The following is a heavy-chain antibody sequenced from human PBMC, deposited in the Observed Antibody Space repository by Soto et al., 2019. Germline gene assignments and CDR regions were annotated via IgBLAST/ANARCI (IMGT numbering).Heavy chain of an antibody. J-gene: IGHJ4*02. V-gene: IGHV3-7*03. CDR3: VKDGGYCSSSSCYAPRNHYFDS. D-gene: IGHD2-2*01. CDR2: IKFDGSVK. CDR1: GFTFSDYW. Sequence: QPRGSLRLACAASGFTFSDYWMSWVRQAPGKGPEWVANIKFDGSVKQYVDSVRGRFTISRDNSKNSLFLQMNSLAAADTAVYYCVKDGGYCSSSSCYAPRNHYFDSWGQGTLVTVSS.